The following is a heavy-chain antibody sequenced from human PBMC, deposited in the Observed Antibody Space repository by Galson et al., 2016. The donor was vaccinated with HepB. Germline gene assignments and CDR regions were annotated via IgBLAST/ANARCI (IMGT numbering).Heavy chain of an antibody. V-gene: IGHV3-7*03. D-gene: IGHD1-26*01. CDR2: IKQDGSDN. Sequence: SLRLSCAASEFTFRNFWMSWVRQAPGKGLEWVASIKQDGSDNYYVDSVKGRFTISRDNANNSLYLQMSSLRAEDTATYYCAKNLGSYPRNFDVWGQGTTVTVSS. CDR3: AKNLGSYPRNFDV. CDR1: EFTFRNFW. J-gene: IGHJ6*02.